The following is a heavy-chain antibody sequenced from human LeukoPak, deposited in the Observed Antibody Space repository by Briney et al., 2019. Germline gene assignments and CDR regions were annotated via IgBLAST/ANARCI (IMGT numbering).Heavy chain of an antibody. CDR1: GYTFTSYY. Sequence: ASVKVSCKASGYTFTSYYMHWVRQAPGQGPEWMGIINPSGGSTSYAQKFQGRVTMTRDTSTSTVYMELNSLRAEDTAVYYCAEQSYSGSFFGFDPWGQGTLVTVSS. V-gene: IGHV1-46*01. D-gene: IGHD1-26*01. CDR3: AEQSYSGSFFGFDP. J-gene: IGHJ5*02. CDR2: INPSGGST.